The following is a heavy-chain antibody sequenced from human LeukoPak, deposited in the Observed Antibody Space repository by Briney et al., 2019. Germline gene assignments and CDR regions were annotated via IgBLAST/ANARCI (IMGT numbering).Heavy chain of an antibody. CDR1: GFTFDDYA. V-gene: IGHV3-9*01. CDR3: AKDSYSSGWYGVDY. CDR2: ISWNSGSI. D-gene: IGHD6-19*01. J-gene: IGHJ4*02. Sequence: PGGSLRLSCAASGFTFDDYAMHWVRQAPGKGLEWVSGISWNSGSIGYADSVKGRFTISRDNSKNTLYLQMNSLRAEDTAVYYCAKDSYSSGWYGVDYWGQGTLVTVSS.